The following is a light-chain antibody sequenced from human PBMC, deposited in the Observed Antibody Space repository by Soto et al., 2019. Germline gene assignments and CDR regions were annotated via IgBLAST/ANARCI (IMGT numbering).Light chain of an antibody. V-gene: IGLV1-40*01. Sequence: QSVLTQPPSVSGAPGQRVTISCSGGSSNIGAGYDVHWYQQLPETPPKLLIYGNNIRPSGVPDRFSGSKSGTSASLAITGLQAEDEADYYCLLYYGGGQLVFGGGTKVTVL. J-gene: IGLJ3*02. CDR1: SSNIGAGYD. CDR2: GNN. CDR3: LLYYGGGQLV.